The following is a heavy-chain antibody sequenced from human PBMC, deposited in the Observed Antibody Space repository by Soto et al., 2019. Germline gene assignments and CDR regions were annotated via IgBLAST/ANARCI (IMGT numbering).Heavy chain of an antibody. D-gene: IGHD3-3*01. CDR2: IVPLFGTA. J-gene: IGHJ5*02. CDR3: ARDGDPGYSFWSGPLGGGRFDP. Sequence: QVQLVQSGAEVKEPGSSVNVSCKTSVGTFGNTAVTWVRQVPGQGLEWIGGIVPLFGTANYAQKFRGRVMMTADGSTSTAYMDLSRLRSDDTAIYYCARDGDPGYSFWSGPLGGGRFDPWGQGTLVTVSS. CDR1: VGTFGNTA. V-gene: IGHV1-69*12.